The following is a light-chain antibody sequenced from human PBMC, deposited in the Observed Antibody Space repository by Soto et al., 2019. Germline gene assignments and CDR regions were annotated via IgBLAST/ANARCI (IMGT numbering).Light chain of an antibody. V-gene: IGKV3-15*01. CDR3: QSYNDWPFS. Sequence: EIVMTQSPAALSVSPGERVTLSCRASESLSTYLAWYQHKPGQAPRRLIYGASPKAPGIPARFSGSGSSTDFALTTSSLQSEDFAGCYCQSYNDWPFSFGQGTKVEIK. CDR2: GAS. J-gene: IGKJ2*01. CDR1: ESLSTY.